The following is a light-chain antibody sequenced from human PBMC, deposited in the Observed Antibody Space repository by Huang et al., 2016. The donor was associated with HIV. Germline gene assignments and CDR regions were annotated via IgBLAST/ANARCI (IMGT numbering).Light chain of an antibody. CDR1: QRIGNF. J-gene: IGKJ1*01. V-gene: IGKV1-5*01. Sequence: DIQMTQSPSTLSASVGDRVTITCRASQRIGNFLAWYQQKPGKAPNLLIYDASSLESGVPSTFSGSGSGTEFTLTISSRQPDNFATYYCQQYNSYPWTFGQGTKVEIK. CDR3: QQYNSYPWT. CDR2: DAS.